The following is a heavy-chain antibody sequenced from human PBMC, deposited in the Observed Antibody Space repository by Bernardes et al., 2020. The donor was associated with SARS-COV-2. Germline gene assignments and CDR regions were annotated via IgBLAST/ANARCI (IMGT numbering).Heavy chain of an antibody. CDR3: AKDIDYYDSSGYVDY. Sequence: GGSLRLSCAASGFTFGDYAMHWVRQAPGKGLEWVSGISWNSGSIGYADSVKGRFTISRDNAKNSLYLQMNSLRAEHTALYYCAKDIDYYDSSGYVDYWGQGTLVTVSS. CDR1: GFTFGDYA. CDR2: ISWNSGSI. J-gene: IGHJ4*02. V-gene: IGHV3-9*01. D-gene: IGHD3-22*01.